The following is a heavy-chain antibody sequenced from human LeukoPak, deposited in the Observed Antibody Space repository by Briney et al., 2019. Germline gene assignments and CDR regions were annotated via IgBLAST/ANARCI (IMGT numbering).Heavy chain of an antibody. CDR1: GYSISSGYY. Sequence: SETLSLTCTVSGYSISSGYYWGWIRQPPGKGLEWIGSIYHSGSTYYNPSLKSRVTISVDTSKNQFSLKLSSVAAADTAVYYCAREGGSYRKMGNWGQGTLVTVSS. CDR2: IYHSGST. J-gene: IGHJ4*02. D-gene: IGHD1-26*01. CDR3: AREGGSYRKMGN. V-gene: IGHV4-38-2*02.